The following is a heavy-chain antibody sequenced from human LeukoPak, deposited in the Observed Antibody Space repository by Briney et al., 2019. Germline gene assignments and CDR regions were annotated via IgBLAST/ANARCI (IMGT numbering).Heavy chain of an antibody. J-gene: IGHJ4*02. D-gene: IGHD4-17*01. Sequence: GGSLRLSCAASGFTVSSNYMSWVRQAPGKVLEWVSVIYSGGSTYYADSVKGRFTISRDNSKNTLYLQMNSLRAEDTAVYYCAVGTVTTFTDYWGQGTLVTVSS. CDR1: GFTVSSNY. CDR2: IYSGGST. V-gene: IGHV3-66*01. CDR3: AVGTVTTFTDY.